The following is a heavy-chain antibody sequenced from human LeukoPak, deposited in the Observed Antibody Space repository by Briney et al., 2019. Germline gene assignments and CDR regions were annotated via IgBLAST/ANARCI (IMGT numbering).Heavy chain of an antibody. V-gene: IGHV4-39*01. J-gene: IGHJ4*02. CDR3: ARFSNFRSSGWHGVPDY. Sequence: SETLSLTCTVSGGSISSSSYYWGWIRQPPGKGLEWIGSIYYSGSTYYNPSLTSRVTISVDTSKNQFSLKLSSVTAADTAVYYCARFSNFRSSGWHGVPDYWGQGTLVTVSS. D-gene: IGHD6-19*01. CDR1: GGSISSSSYY. CDR2: IYYSGST.